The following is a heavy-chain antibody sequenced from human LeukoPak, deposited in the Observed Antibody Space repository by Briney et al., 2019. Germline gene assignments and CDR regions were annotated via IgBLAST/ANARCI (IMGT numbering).Heavy chain of an antibody. CDR3: ARDKAYCGGDCYSGYFDY. D-gene: IGHD2-21*02. Sequence: PGGSLRLSCAASGFTFNNYAMNWVRQAPGKGLEWVSSISGGGGSTYYADSVKGRFTISRDNSKNTLYLQMNSLRAEDTAVYYCARDKAYCGGDCYSGYFDYWGQGTLVTVSS. CDR1: GFTFNNYA. V-gene: IGHV3-23*01. J-gene: IGHJ4*02. CDR2: ISGGGGST.